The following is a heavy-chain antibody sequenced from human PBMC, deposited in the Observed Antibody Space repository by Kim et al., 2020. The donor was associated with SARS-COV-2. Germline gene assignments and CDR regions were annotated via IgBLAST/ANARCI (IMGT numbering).Heavy chain of an antibody. CDR2: IWYDGSNK. D-gene: IGHD5-12*01. CDR1: GFTFSSYG. V-gene: IGHV3-33*01. J-gene: IGHJ4*02. Sequence: GGSLRLSCAASGFTFSSYGMHWVRQAPGKGLEWVAVIWYDGSNKYYADSVKGRFTISRDNSKNTLYLQMNSLRAEDTAVYYCARDSIDGDIVATPSEYYFDYWGQGTLVTVSS. CDR3: ARDSIDGDIVATPSEYYFDY.